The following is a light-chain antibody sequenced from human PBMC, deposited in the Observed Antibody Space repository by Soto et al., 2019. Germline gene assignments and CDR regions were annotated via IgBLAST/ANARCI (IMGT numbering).Light chain of an antibody. Sequence: QSVLTQPASVSGSPGQSITISCTGTSSDVGGYNYVSWFQQHPDKAPTLVVYEVSNRPSGVSNRFSGSKSGNTASLTIFGLQAEDEADYYCTSYTNSGTLVFGGGTKVTV. V-gene: IGLV2-14*01. CDR2: EVS. J-gene: IGLJ3*02. CDR3: TSYTNSGTLV. CDR1: SSDVGGYNY.